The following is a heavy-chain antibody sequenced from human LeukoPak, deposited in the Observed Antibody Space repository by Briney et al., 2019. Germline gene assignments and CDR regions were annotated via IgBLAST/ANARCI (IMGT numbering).Heavy chain of an antibody. J-gene: IGHJ3*02. CDR1: AGSFSGYY. V-gene: IGHV4-4*07. CDR3: AREQYYYDSSSDAFDI. CDR2: IYTSGST. Sequence: SETLSLTCAVYAGSFSGYYWSWIRQPAGKGLEWIGRIYTSGSTNYNPSLKSRVTMSVDTSKNQFSLKLSSVTAADTAVYYCAREQYYYDSSSDAFDIWGQGTMVTVSS. D-gene: IGHD3-22*01.